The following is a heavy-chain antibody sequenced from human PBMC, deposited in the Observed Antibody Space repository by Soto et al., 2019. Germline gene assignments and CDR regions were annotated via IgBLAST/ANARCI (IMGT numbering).Heavy chain of an antibody. CDR3: ATGMAIFGVAYYYYGMDV. D-gene: IGHD3-3*01. V-gene: IGHV3-23*01. CDR2: ISGSGGST. CDR1: GFTFSSYA. Sequence: EVQLLESGGGLVQPGGSPRLSCAASGFTFSSYAMSWVRQAPGKGLEWVSAISGSGGSTYYADSVKGRFTISRDNSKNTLYLQMNSLRAEDTAVYYCATGMAIFGVAYYYYGMDVWGQGTTVTVSS. J-gene: IGHJ6*02.